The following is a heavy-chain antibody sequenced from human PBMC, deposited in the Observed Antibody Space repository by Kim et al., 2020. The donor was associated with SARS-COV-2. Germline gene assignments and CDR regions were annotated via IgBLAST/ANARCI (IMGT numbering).Heavy chain of an antibody. CDR2: INPNSGGT. J-gene: IGHJ5*02. CDR1: GYTFTGYY. V-gene: IGHV1-2*02. Sequence: ASVKVSCKASGYTFTGYYMHWVRQAPGQGLEWMGWINPNSGGTNYAQKFQGRVTMTRDTSISTAYMELSRLRSDDTAVYYCARVRRSGYYYGPWFDPWGQGTLVTVSS. D-gene: IGHD3-22*01. CDR3: ARVRRSGYYYGPWFDP.